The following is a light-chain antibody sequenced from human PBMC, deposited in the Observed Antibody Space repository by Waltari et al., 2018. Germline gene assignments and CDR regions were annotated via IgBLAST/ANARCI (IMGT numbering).Light chain of an antibody. CDR3: QHYVRLPVT. CDR1: QSVGRS. CDR2: GAS. V-gene: IGKV3-20*01. J-gene: IGKJ4*02. Sequence: EIVLTQSPGILSLSPGEGVTLSCRASQSVGRSLAWYQQKPGQAPRLVISGASNRATGIPDRFSGSGSGTDFSLTISRLEPEDFAVYYCQHYVRLPVTFGRGTKVEIK.